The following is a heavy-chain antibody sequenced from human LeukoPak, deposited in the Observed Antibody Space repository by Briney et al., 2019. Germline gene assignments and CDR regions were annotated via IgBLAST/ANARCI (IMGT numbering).Heavy chain of an antibody. J-gene: IGHJ4*02. CDR2: MWYDRSRE. D-gene: IGHD1-26*01. V-gene: IGHV3-33*01. Sequence: PGGSLRLSRAASGFILSTHGMHWVRQAPGKGLEWVAGMWYDRSREDYADSVKGRFTISRDMSKNTLNLQMNSLRVEDTAMFYCARDLSFGSLDFRGQGTLVTVSS. CDR1: GFILSTHG. CDR3: ARDLSFGSLDF.